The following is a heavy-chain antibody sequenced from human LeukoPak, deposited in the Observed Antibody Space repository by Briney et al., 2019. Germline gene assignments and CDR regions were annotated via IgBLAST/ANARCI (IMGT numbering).Heavy chain of an antibody. CDR1: GFTFSTYS. Sequence: GGSLRLSCAASGFTFSTYSIHWVPEAPGKGLEWVAVIPYDRSNRFYADSLKGRFTISRDNSKNTLYLQMNSLRAEDTAVYYCVRDFSRGSYKGRDYYMDVWGKGTTVTVSS. J-gene: IGHJ6*03. CDR2: IPYDRSNR. V-gene: IGHV3-30*04. CDR3: VRDFSRGSYKGRDYYMDV. D-gene: IGHD3-16*01.